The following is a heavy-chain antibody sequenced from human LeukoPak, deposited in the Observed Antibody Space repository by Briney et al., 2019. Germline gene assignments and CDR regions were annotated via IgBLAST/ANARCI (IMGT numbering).Heavy chain of an antibody. V-gene: IGHV4-59*08. CDR1: GGSISSYY. Sequence: VKPSETLSLTCTVSGGSISSYYWSWIRQPPGKGLEWIGYIYYSGSTNYNPSLKSRVTISLDTSENQFSLKLSSVTAADTAVYYCARGVGYYYGSGSPFDPWGQGTLVTVSS. D-gene: IGHD3-10*01. CDR2: IYYSGST. J-gene: IGHJ5*02. CDR3: ARGVGYYYGSGSPFDP.